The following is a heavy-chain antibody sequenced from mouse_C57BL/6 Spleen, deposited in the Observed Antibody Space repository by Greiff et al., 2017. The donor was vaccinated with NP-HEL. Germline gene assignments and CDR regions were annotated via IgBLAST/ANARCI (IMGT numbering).Heavy chain of an antibody. CDR1: GYTFTDYN. CDR3: ARGGTTVVEGGFDY. CDR2: INPNNGGT. D-gene: IGHD1-1*01. J-gene: IGHJ2*01. Sequence: EVQLQQSGPELVKPGASVKMSCKASGYTFTDYNMHWVKQSHGKSLEWIGYINPNNGGTSYNQKFKGKATLTVNKSSSTAYMELRSLTSEDSAVYYCARGGTTVVEGGFDYWGQGTTLTVSS. V-gene: IGHV1-22*01.